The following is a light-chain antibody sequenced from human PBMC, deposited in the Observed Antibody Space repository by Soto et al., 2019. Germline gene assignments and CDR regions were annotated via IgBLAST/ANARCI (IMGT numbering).Light chain of an antibody. CDR3: QHYQRGPPWT. V-gene: IGKV3-15*01. CDR2: DAS. J-gene: IGKJ1*01. Sequence: DIVMTQSPATLSVSPGERATLSCRASQSMIIHLAWYQHKPDQAPSLLIYDASTRATGVPPRFSGSGSGTEFTLTIGSLQSEDFATYYCQHYQRGPPWTFGQGTRLEIK. CDR1: QSMIIH.